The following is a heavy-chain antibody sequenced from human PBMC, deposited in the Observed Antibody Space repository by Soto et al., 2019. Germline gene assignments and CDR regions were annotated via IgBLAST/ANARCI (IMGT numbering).Heavy chain of an antibody. CDR1: GFSMSSYT. J-gene: IGHJ4*02. D-gene: IGHD1-1*01. CDR2: IFSGASGT. V-gene: IGHV3-23*03. CDR3: ARDRQPDGIWTFDY. Sequence: PGGSLRLSCSASGFSMSSYTIGWVRQTPGKGLEWVATIFSGASGTAYADSVTGRFSLSRDNSRNIMSLQMNSLRVDDTALYYCARDRQPDGIWTFDYWGRGTLVTVSS.